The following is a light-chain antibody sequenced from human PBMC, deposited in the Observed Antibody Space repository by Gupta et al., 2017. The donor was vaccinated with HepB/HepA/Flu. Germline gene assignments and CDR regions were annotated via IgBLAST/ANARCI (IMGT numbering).Light chain of an antibody. CDR2: NNN. Sequence: QSVLTQPPSASGSPGQRVTISCSGSSSNIGSNTVNWYQQLPGTAPKVLIYNNNQRPSGVPERFSGSKSGTSASLAISGLQSEDEADYFCATWDDSRNGYVFGTGTKVTVL. CDR1: SSNIGSNT. J-gene: IGLJ1*01. V-gene: IGLV1-44*01. CDR3: ATWDDSRNGYV.